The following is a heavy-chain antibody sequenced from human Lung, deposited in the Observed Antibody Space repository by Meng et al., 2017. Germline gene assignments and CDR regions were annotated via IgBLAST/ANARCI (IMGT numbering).Heavy chain of an antibody. J-gene: IGHJ4*02. CDR3: ARGDYCSGDCYWFDY. D-gene: IGHD2-21*02. Sequence: QVRVGAAGDEVKKAGASVKVSCKALGYTFTSYGMHWVRQAPGQRLEWMGWINAGNGNTKYSQKFQGRVTITRDTSASTAYMELSSLRSEDTAVYYCARGDYCSGDCYWFDYWGQGTLVTVSS. CDR2: INAGNGNT. V-gene: IGHV1-3*01. CDR1: GYTFTSYG.